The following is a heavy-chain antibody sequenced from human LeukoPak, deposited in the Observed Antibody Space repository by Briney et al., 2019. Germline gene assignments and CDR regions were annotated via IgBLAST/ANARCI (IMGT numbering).Heavy chain of an antibody. CDR1: GGSISSSSYY. D-gene: IGHD3-22*01. Sequence: TSETLSLTCTVSGGSISSSSYYWGWIRQPPGKGLEWIGSIYYSGSTYYNPSLKSRVTISVDTSKNQFSLKLSSVTAEDTAVYYCARDHYDSSGYYAKYYYYYYMDVWGKGTTVTVSS. CDR3: ARDHYDSSGYYAKYYYYYYMDV. V-gene: IGHV4-39*07. CDR2: IYYSGST. J-gene: IGHJ6*03.